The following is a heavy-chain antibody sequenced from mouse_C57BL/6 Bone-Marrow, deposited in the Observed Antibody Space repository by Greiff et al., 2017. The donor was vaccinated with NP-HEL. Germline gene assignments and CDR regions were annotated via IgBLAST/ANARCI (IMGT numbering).Heavy chain of an antibody. V-gene: IGHV5-4*01. J-gene: IGHJ4*01. CDR2: ISDGGSYI. Sequence: EVQRVESGGGLVKPGGSLKLSCAASGFTFSSYAMSWVRQTPEKRLEWVATISDGGSYIYYPDNVKGRFTISRDNAKNNLYLQMSHLKSEDTDRYDCARERSNRAMDYWGQGTSVTVSS. CDR1: GFTFSSYA. D-gene: IGHD2-5*01. CDR3: ARERSNRAMDY.